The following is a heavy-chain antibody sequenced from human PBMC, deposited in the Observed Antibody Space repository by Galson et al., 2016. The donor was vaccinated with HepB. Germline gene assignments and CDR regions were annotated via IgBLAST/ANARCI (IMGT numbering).Heavy chain of an antibody. Sequence: SVKVSCKDSVDTLGRSGVTWVRQAPGQGLEWMGWISSHNGNTNYAQRFHGRVTMTTDRSTRTAYMELRSLRSDDTAVYFCAAEVGGYLDYWGQGTLVTVSS. D-gene: IGHD3-16*02. CDR1: VDTLGRSG. V-gene: IGHV1-18*04. CDR3: AAEVGGYLDY. J-gene: IGHJ4*02. CDR2: ISSHNGNT.